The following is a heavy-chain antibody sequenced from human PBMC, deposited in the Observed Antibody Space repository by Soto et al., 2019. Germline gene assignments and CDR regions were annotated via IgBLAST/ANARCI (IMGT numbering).Heavy chain of an antibody. CDR2: IWYDGSNK. V-gene: IGHV3-33*01. CDR1: GFTFSSYG. D-gene: IGHD5-12*01. J-gene: IGHJ3*02. CDR3: SRAYIVATLDAFDI. Sequence: QVQLVESGGGVVQAGRSLRLSCAASGFTFSSYGMHWVRQAPGKGLEWVAVIWYDGSNKYYADSVKARFTIYRDNYKNTLYLQMNCMRAEDTAVYYCSRAYIVATLDAFDIWCQGTIVTVSS.